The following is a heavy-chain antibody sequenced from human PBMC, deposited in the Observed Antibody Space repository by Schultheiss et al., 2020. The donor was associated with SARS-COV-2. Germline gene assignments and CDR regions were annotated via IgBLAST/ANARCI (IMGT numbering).Heavy chain of an antibody. CDR3: ARDGPDPRPRGWFDP. V-gene: IGHV4-31*03. CDR2: IYYSGST. Sequence: SETLSLTCTVSGGSISSGGYYWSWILQHPGKGLEWIGYIYYSGSTYYNPSLKSRVTISVDTSKNQFSLKLSSVTAADTAVYYCARDGPDPRPRGWFDPWGQGTLVTVSS. CDR1: GGSISSGGYY. J-gene: IGHJ5*02. D-gene: IGHD3-10*01.